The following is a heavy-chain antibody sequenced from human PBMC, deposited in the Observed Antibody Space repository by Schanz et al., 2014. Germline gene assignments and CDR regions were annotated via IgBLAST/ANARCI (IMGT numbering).Heavy chain of an antibody. CDR1: GFPFSSYA. J-gene: IGHJ4*02. V-gene: IGHV3-23*04. CDR2: ISGSGGDT. Sequence: EVQLVESGGGLVKPGGSLRLSCAASGFPFSSYALHWVRQAPGQGLEWVSTISGSGGDTYPADSEKGRFTISRDSSSNTLYLQVNSLRPEDTAVYYCARDSGSHYLVDYWGQGTLVTVSS. D-gene: IGHD1-26*01. CDR3: ARDSGSHYLVDY.